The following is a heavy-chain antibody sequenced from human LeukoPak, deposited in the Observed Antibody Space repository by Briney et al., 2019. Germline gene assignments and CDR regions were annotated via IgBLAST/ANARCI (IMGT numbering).Heavy chain of an antibody. Sequence: SETLSLTCTVSGGSISSSTYYWGWIRQPPGKGLEWIGSMYYSSGNTYYNPSLKSRVTISVDTSKNQYSLKLSSVTAADTAVYYCARGRGEGRGIAMVRGVRAPSYNWFDPWGHGTQVTVSS. CDR1: GGSISSSTYY. J-gene: IGHJ5*02. CDR3: ARGRGEGRGIAMVRGVRAPSYNWFDP. V-gene: IGHV4-39*07. D-gene: IGHD3-10*01. CDR2: MYYSSGNT.